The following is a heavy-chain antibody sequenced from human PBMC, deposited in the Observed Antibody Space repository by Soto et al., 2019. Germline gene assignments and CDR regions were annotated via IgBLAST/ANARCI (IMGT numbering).Heavy chain of an antibody. D-gene: IGHD3-9*01. J-gene: IGHJ4*02. V-gene: IGHV3-15*01. CDR2: IKSKTDGGTT. Sequence: GESLKISCAASGFTFSNAWMSWVRQAPGKGLEWVGRIKSKTDGGTTDYAAPGKGRFNTSRDDTNNTLYLQMNSLKTEDTAVYYCTTLYYDILTGYSRSNYWGQGTLVTVSS. CDR3: TTLYYDILTGYSRSNY. CDR1: GFTFSNAW.